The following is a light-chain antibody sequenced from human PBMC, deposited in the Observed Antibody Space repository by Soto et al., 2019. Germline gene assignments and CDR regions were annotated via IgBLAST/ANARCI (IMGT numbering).Light chain of an antibody. CDR2: GNT. CDR3: QSSDGSLSGYV. CDR1: SSNIGAGYD. Sequence: QSVLTQPPSVSGAPGQRVTISCTGSSSNIGAGYDVHWYQQLPGTAPKLLIYGNTIRPSGVPDRFSGSRSGTSASLAITGLQAEDEADYYCQSSDGSLSGYVFGTGTKLTVL. J-gene: IGLJ1*01. V-gene: IGLV1-40*01.